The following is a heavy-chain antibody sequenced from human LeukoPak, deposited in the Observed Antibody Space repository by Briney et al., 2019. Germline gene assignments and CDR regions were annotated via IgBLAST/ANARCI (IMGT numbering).Heavy chain of an antibody. J-gene: IGHJ4*02. Sequence: PSETLSLTCTVSGGSISSNNYSWGWVRQSPGKGLEWIGHIYYSGNTYYNPSLKSRVTISVDTSKNQFSLNLSSVTAADTAVYYCARVNYDSNFSGGGYWGQGTLVTVSS. CDR3: ARVNYDSNFSGGGY. CDR1: GGSISSNNYS. CDR2: IYYSGNT. D-gene: IGHD3-22*01. V-gene: IGHV4-39*07.